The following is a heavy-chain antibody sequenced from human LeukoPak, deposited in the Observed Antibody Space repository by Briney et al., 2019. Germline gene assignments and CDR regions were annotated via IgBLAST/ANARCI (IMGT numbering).Heavy chain of an antibody. J-gene: IGHJ4*02. D-gene: IGHD3-10*01. Sequence: TGGSLRLSCAASGFTFSNYAMSWVRQAPGKGLEWVSAISGSGGSTYYADSVKGRFTISRDNAQNSLYLLMNSLKTEDTAVYYCTRLCFTMVRGVITDDYWGQGTLVTVSS. V-gene: IGHV3-23*01. CDR1: GFTFSNYA. CDR3: TRLCFTMVRGVITDDY. CDR2: ISGSGGST.